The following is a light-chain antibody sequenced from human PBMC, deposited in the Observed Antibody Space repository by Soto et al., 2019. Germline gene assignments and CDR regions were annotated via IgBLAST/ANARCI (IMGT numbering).Light chain of an antibody. CDR3: QQLTSNTLT. CDR1: QGITNS. Sequence: DIQLTQSPSFLSASVGDRVTITCRASQGITNSLAWYQQKPGKAPNLLIYAASTLQGGVPSRFSGSRSGTDFTLTISRLQPEDFATYYCQQLTSNTLTFGGGTKVDIK. J-gene: IGKJ4*01. V-gene: IGKV1-9*01. CDR2: AAS.